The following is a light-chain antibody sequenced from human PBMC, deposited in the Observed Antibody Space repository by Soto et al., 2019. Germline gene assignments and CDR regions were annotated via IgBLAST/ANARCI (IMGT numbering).Light chain of an antibody. Sequence: QSALTQPASVSGSPGQSITISCTGTSSDVGGYNYVYWYQQHPGKAPKLMIYEVSKRPSGVPDRFSGSKSGNTASLTVSGLQAEDEADYYCTSYAGSNNWVFGGGTKVTVL. J-gene: IGLJ3*02. V-gene: IGLV2-8*01. CDR1: SSDVGGYNY. CDR3: TSYAGSNNWV. CDR2: EVS.